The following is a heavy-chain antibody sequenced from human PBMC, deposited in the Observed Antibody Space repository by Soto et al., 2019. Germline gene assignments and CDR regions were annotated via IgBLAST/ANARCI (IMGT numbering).Heavy chain of an antibody. Sequence: EVQLVESGGGLVQPGGSLRLSCAASGFTFSSYSMNWVRQAPGKGLEWVSYISSSSSTIYYADSVKGRFTISRDNAKNSLYLQMTSLRAEDTAVYYCARVGFGEIYYYYGMDVWGQGTTVTVSS. CDR3: ARVGFGEIYYYYGMDV. CDR1: GFTFSSYS. J-gene: IGHJ6*02. V-gene: IGHV3-48*01. CDR2: ISSSSSTI. D-gene: IGHD3-10*01.